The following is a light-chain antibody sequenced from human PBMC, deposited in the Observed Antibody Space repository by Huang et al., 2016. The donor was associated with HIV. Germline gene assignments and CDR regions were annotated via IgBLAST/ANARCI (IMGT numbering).Light chain of an antibody. CDR3: QQRSDWPLT. J-gene: IGKJ4*01. CDR1: QSVSSY. V-gene: IGKV3-11*01. Sequence: EIALTQSPATLFLSPGERATLSCRASQSVSSYLAWYQQKPGKAPRLLIYDTSNRATGIPARFSGSGSGTDFTLTISSLEPEDFAVYYCQQRSDWPLTFGGGTKVEIK. CDR2: DTS.